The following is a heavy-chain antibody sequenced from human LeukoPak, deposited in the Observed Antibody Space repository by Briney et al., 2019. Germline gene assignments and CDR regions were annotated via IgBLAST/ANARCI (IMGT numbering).Heavy chain of an antibody. CDR1: GGSISGDY. D-gene: IGHD1-1*01. J-gene: IGHJ5*02. CDR3: ARWKGTGRGDHWFDP. Sequence: PSETLSLTCTVSGGSISGDYWSWIRQPPGKGLEWIGHIYYSGSANYNPSLKSRVTISADTTKKQLSLRLNSVTAADTAVYYCARWKGTGRGDHWFDPWGQGTLVTVSS. V-gene: IGHV4-59*01. CDR2: IYYSGSA.